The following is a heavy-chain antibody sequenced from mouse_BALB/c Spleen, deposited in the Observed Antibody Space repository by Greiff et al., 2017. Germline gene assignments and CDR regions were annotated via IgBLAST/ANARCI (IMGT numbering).Heavy chain of an antibody. CDR2: INPSNGRT. V-gene: IGHV1S81*02. CDR3: ARCLTTVVAFPSMDY. D-gene: IGHD1-1*01. J-gene: IGHJ4*01. CDR1: GYTFTSYW. Sequence: QVQLQQPGAELVKPGASVKLSCKASGYTFTSYWMHWVKQRPGPGLEWIGEINPSNGRTNYNEKFKSKATLTVDKSSSTAYMQLSSLTSEDSAVYYCARCLTTVVAFPSMDYWGQGTSVTVSS.